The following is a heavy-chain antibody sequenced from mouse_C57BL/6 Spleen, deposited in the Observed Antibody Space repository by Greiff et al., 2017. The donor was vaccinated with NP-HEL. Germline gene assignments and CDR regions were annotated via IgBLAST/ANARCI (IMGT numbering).Heavy chain of an antibody. CDR1: GYTFTDYY. CDR2: INPYNGGT. V-gene: IGHV1-19*01. D-gene: IGHD1-1*02. CDR3: ARGGSKGPEVLFDY. Sequence: DVKLQESGPVLVKPGASVKMSCKASGYTFTDYYMNWVKQSHGKSLEWIGVINPYNGGTSYKQKFKGKATLTVDKSSSTAYMELNSLTSEDSAVYYCARGGSKGPEVLFDYWGQGTTLTVSS. J-gene: IGHJ2*01.